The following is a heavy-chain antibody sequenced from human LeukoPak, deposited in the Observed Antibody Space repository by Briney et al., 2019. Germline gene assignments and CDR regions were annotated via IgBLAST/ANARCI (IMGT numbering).Heavy chain of an antibody. V-gene: IGHV3-30*02. CDR1: GFTFSNYG. J-gene: IGHJ4*02. CDR2: IRYDGTNQ. Sequence: GRSLRLSCAASGFTFSNYGMHWVRQAPGKGLEWVAFIRYDGTNQYYADSVKGRFTISRDDSKNTLYLQMNSLRVEDTALYYCAKEFNHYSSSSCFDYWGQGTLVTVSS. CDR3: AKEFNHYSSSSCFDY. D-gene: IGHD6-6*01.